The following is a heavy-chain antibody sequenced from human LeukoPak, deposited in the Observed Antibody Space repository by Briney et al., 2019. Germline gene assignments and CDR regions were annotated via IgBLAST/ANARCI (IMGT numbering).Heavy chain of an antibody. CDR3: AKVSLYPGSSLSGPFDY. D-gene: IGHD3-10*01. V-gene: IGHV3-43*01. J-gene: IGHJ4*02. Sequence: GGSLSLSCAASGFTLDDETMHWVRQAPGKGLEWVSPLTWDGGSTYYADSVKGRFTISRDGSKNSLFLQMNSLKVEDTALYYCAKVSLYPGSSLSGPFDYWGQGTLVIVSS. CDR2: LTWDGGST. CDR1: GFTLDDET.